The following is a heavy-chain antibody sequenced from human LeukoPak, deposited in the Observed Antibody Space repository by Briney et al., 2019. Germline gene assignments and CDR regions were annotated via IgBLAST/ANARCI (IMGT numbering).Heavy chain of an antibody. CDR2: ISSSSNII. D-gene: IGHD2/OR15-2a*01. Sequence: PGGSLRLSCAASGFTFSSYSMNWVRQAPGKGLEWVSYISSSSNIIYYAESVKGRFTISRDNAKNTLYLQMNSLRAEDTAVYYCARSGPTWDYYYYGMDVWGQGTTVTVSS. CDR1: GFTFSSYS. CDR3: ARSGPTWDYYYYGMDV. V-gene: IGHV3-48*04. J-gene: IGHJ6*02.